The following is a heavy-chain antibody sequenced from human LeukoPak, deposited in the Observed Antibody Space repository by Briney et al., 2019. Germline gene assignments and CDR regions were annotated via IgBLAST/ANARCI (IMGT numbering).Heavy chain of an antibody. V-gene: IGHV4-34*01. D-gene: IGHD5-18*01. CDR3: ARGRKASYPYSYGYINWFDP. J-gene: IGHJ5*02. CDR1: GGSFSGYY. Sequence: KSSETLSLTCAVYGGSFSGYYGSWTRQPPGKGLEWSGEINHSGSTNYNPSLKRRGTISVDTSKNQFSLKLSSVPAADTAVYYCARGRKASYPYSYGYINWFDPWGQGTLVTVSS. CDR2: INHSGST.